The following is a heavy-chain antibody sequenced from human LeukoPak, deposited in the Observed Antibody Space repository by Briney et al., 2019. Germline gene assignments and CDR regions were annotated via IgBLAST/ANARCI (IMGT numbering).Heavy chain of an antibody. CDR2: VFYSGST. CDR3: ARFSISWSYFDS. CDR1: GGSISNYY. V-gene: IGHV4-59*01. D-gene: IGHD2-2*01. J-gene: IGHJ4*02. Sequence: KASETLSLTCTVTGGSISNYYWSWIRQPPGKGLGWIGYVFYSGSTNYNPSLKSRVTISVDTSNNQFSLKLRSVTAADTAVYYCARFSISWSYFDSWGQGTLVTVSS.